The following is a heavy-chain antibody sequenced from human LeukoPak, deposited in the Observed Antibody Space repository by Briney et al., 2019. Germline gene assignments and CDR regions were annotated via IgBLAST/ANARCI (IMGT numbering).Heavy chain of an antibody. J-gene: IGHJ5*02. CDR1: GFTFSSYA. V-gene: IGHV3-23*01. CDR2: ISGSGGST. Sequence: PGGSLRLSCAASGFTFSSYAMSWVRQAPGKGLEWVSAISGSGGSTYYADSVKGRFTISRDNAKNSLYLQMNSLRAEDTALYYCAKAPFTLSRTSNWFDPWGQGTLVTVSS. CDR3: AKAPFTLSRTSNWFDP. D-gene: IGHD1-14*01.